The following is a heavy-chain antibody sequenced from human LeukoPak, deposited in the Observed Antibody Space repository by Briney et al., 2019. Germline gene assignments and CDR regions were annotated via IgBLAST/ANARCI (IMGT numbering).Heavy chain of an antibody. V-gene: IGHV3-30*04. Sequence: GGSLRLSCAASGFTFSSYAMHWVRQAPGKGLEWVAVISYDGSNKYYADSVKGRFTISRDNSKNTLYLQMDSLRVDDTAVYYCARDGAWNYFDSWGQGTLVTVSS. CDR2: ISYDGSNK. D-gene: IGHD3-16*01. CDR1: GFTFSSYA. J-gene: IGHJ4*02. CDR3: ARDGAWNYFDS.